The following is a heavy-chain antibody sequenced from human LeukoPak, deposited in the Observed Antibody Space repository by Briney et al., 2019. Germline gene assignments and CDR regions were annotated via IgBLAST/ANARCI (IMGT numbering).Heavy chain of an antibody. V-gene: IGHV1-46*01. CDR3: ARAAVHGDYADY. CDR2: INPSGGST. D-gene: IGHD4-17*01. Sequence: GASVKVSCKASGYTFTSYYMHWVRQAPGQGLEWMGIINPSGGSTSYAQKFQGRVAMTRDTSTSTVYMELSSLRSEDTAVYYCARAAVHGDYADYWGQGTLVTVSS. CDR1: GYTFTSYY. J-gene: IGHJ4*02.